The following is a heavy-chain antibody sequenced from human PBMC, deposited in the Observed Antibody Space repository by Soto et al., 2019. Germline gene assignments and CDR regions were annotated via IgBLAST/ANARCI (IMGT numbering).Heavy chain of an antibody. CDR3: ATLFGERTNPYYYYGMDV. CDR1: GGTFSSYA. Sequence: QVQLVQSGAEVKKPGSSVKVSCKASGGTFSSYAISWVRQAPGQGLEWMGGIIPIFGTAYYAQKFQGRVTITADESTSTAYMELSSLRSEDTAVYYCATLFGERTNPYYYYGMDVWGQGTTVTVSS. V-gene: IGHV1-69*01. D-gene: IGHD3-10*02. CDR2: IIPIFGTA. J-gene: IGHJ6*02.